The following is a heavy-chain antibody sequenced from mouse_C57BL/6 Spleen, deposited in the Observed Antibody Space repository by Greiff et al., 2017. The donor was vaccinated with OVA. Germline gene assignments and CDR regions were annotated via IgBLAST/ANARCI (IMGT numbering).Heavy chain of an antibody. CDR3: ARGANWMYAMDD. Sequence: VQLQESGAELVKPGASVKISCKASGYAFSSYWMNWVKQRPGKGLEWIGQIYPGDGDTNYNGKFKGKATLTADKSSSTAYMQLSSLTSEDSAVYFCARGANWMYAMDDWGQGTSVTVSS. CDR2: IYPGDGDT. D-gene: IGHD4-1*01. CDR1: GYAFSSYW. J-gene: IGHJ4*01. V-gene: IGHV1-80*01.